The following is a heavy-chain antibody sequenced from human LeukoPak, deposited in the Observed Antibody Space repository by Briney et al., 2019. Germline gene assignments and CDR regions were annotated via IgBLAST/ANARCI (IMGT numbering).Heavy chain of an antibody. CDR1: GYTFTGYW. Sequence: GESLKISCKGSGYTFTGYWIDWVRQMPGKGLEWMGIIYPGDSDTRYSPSFQGQVTISADKSISTAYLQWSSLKASDTAMYYCAISMSATYYYDSSGYFNDAFDIWGQGTMVTVSS. V-gene: IGHV5-51*01. J-gene: IGHJ3*02. CDR2: IYPGDSDT. D-gene: IGHD3-22*01. CDR3: AISMSATYYYDSSGYFNDAFDI.